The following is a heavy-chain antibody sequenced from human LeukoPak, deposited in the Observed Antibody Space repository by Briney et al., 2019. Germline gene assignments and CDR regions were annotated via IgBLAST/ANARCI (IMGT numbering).Heavy chain of an antibody. J-gene: IGHJ4*02. CDR2: IYTSGST. CDR3: AREISGYSYGYARIWYFDY. CDR1: GGSISSYY. D-gene: IGHD5-18*01. V-gene: IGHV4-4*07. Sequence: KPSETLSLTCTVSGGSISSYYWSWIRQPAGKGLEWIGRIYTSGSTNYNPSLKSRVTMSVDTSKNQFSLKLSSVTAADTAVYYCAREISGYSYGYARIWYFDYWGQGTLVTVSS.